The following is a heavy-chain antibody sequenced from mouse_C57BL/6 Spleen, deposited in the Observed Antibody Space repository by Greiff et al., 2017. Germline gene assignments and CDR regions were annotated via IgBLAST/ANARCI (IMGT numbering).Heavy chain of an antibody. CDR2: IDPSDSET. J-gene: IGHJ4*01. D-gene: IGHD1-1*01. V-gene: IGHV1-52*01. CDR3: AIAIYYYGSSLYAMDY. Sequence: QVQLQQPGAELVRPGSSVKLSCKASGYTFTSYWMHWVKQRPIQGLEWIGNIDPSDSETHYNQKFKDKATLTVDKSSSTAYMQLSSLTSEDSAVYYWAIAIYYYGSSLYAMDYWGQGTSVTVSS. CDR1: GYTFTSYW.